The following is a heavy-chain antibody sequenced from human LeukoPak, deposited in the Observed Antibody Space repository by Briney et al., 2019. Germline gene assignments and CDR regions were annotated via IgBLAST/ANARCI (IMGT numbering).Heavy chain of an antibody. CDR1: GFTFSSHE. Sequence: PGGSLRLSCAASGFTFSSHEMNWVRQAPGKGLEWVSYISSSGSTIYYADSVKGRFTISRDNAKNSLYLQMNSLRAEDTAVYYCVRGRDYFDYWGQGTLVTVSS. D-gene: IGHD4-17*01. CDR3: VRGRDYFDY. V-gene: IGHV3-48*03. J-gene: IGHJ4*02. CDR2: ISSSGSTI.